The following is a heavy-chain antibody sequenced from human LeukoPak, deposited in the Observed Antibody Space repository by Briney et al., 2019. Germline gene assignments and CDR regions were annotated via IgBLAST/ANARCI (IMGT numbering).Heavy chain of an antibody. CDR1: GFPFSSYS. Sequence: GGSLRLSCAASGFPFSSYSMTWVRQAPGKGLEWVATVSGSGDRMYHADSVKGRFTISRDNSKNTIYLQMNSLRAEDTALYYCAKAAAAPGFDFWGQGTLVTVSS. CDR3: AKAAAAPGFDF. J-gene: IGHJ4*02. D-gene: IGHD6-13*01. CDR2: VSGSGDRM. V-gene: IGHV3-23*01.